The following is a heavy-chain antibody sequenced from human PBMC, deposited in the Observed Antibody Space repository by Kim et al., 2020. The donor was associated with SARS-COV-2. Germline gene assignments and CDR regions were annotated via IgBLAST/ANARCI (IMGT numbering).Heavy chain of an antibody. J-gene: IGHJ4*02. V-gene: IGHV1-69*04. CDR1: GGTFSSYA. Sequence: SVKVSCKSSGGTFSSYAISWVRQAPGQGLEWMGRIIPILGIANYAQKFQGRVTITADKSTSTAYMELSSLRSEDTAVYYCASLHSSGWNFDYWGQGTLV. D-gene: IGHD6-19*01. CDR3: ASLHSSGWNFDY. CDR2: IIPILGIA.